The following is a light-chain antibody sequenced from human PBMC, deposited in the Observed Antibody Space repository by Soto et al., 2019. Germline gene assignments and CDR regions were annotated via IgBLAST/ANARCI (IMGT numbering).Light chain of an antibody. CDR1: QSVNNN. Sequence: EIVMTQSPATLSVSPGERATLSCRASQSVNNNLAWYQQKPGQAPRLLIYGASTRATGVPARFSGSGSGTEFTLTSSSLQSEDFAVDYCQHYNNWPPWTFGQGTKVEIK. V-gene: IGKV3-15*01. CDR2: GAS. CDR3: QHYNNWPPWT. J-gene: IGKJ1*01.